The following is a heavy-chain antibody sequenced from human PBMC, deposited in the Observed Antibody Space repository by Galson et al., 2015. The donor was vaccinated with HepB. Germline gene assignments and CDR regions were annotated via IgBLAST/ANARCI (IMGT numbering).Heavy chain of an antibody. J-gene: IGHJ4*02. CDR3: AKPLANSGY. D-gene: IGHD1-26*01. Sequence: SLRLSCAASGFTITSYAMSWVRQAPGKGLEWVSGISGSAGRTYYADSVKGRFTISRDNSKNILYLQMNSLRAEDTAVYYCAKPLANSGYWGQGTLVTVSS. CDR2: ISGSAGRT. V-gene: IGHV3-23*01. CDR1: GFTITSYA.